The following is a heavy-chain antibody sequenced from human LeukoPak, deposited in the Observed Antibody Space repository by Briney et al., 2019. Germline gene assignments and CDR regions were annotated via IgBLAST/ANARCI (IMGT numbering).Heavy chain of an antibody. CDR2: IKQDGSEK. CDR1: GFTFNDYY. Sequence: GGSLRLSCAASGFTFNDYYMGWIRQAPGKGLEWVANIKQDGSEKYYVDSVKGRFTISRDNAKNSLYLQMNSLRAEDTAVYYCARDPHGDYASDAFDFWGQGTMVTVSS. D-gene: IGHD4-17*01. J-gene: IGHJ3*01. V-gene: IGHV3-7*01. CDR3: ARDPHGDYASDAFDF.